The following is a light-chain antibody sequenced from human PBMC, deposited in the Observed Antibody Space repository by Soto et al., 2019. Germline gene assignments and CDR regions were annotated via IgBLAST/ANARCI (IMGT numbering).Light chain of an antibody. J-gene: IGKJ1*01. Sequence: DIQITHSPSTLSPSVSYSVTTTCRASQSVAASLAWYQQKPGEAPKLLIYDVSNLETGVPSRFSGSGSGTEFSLTIRSLQPDDFASYYCQQYDYSRTFGQGTKVDI. CDR2: DVS. V-gene: IGKV1-5*01. CDR1: QSVAAS. CDR3: QQYDYSRT.